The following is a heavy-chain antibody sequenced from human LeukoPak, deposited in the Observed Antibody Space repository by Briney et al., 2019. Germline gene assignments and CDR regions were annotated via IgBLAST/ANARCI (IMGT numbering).Heavy chain of an antibody. CDR3: ARLVYGSGSSYLDY. Sequence: SETLSLTCTVSGGSISSYYWSWIRQPPGKGLEWIGYIYYSGSTNYNPSLKSRVTISVDTSKNQFSLKLSSVTAADTAVYYCARLVYGSGSSYLDYWGQGTLVTVSS. V-gene: IGHV4-59*08. D-gene: IGHD3-10*01. CDR1: GGSISSYY. J-gene: IGHJ4*02. CDR2: IYYSGST.